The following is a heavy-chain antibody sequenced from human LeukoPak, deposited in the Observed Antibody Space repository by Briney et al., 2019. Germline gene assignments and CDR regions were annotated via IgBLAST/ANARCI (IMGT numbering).Heavy chain of an antibody. CDR1: GDSINGYY. D-gene: IGHD5-18*01. Sequence: PSETLSLTCTVSGDSINGYYLSWIRQPPGKGLEWIAYVRDNGENNYNPSLKSRVAISVDTANNQISLRLDFVTAADTAIYYCARQPVNTAAFDIWGLGTMVTVSS. CDR2: VRDNGEN. V-gene: IGHV4-59*08. J-gene: IGHJ3*02. CDR3: ARQPVNTAAFDI.